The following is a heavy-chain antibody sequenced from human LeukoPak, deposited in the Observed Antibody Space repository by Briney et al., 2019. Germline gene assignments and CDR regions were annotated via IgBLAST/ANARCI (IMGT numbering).Heavy chain of an antibody. J-gene: IGHJ4*02. Sequence: SETLSLTCTVSGGSISSYYWSWIRQPPGKGLEWIGYIYYSGSTNYNPTLKSRVTISVDTSKNQFSLKLSSVTAADTAVYYCARENAVVPAATGFDCWGQGTLVTVSS. D-gene: IGHD2-2*01. CDR1: GGSISSYY. CDR3: ARENAVVPAATGFDC. V-gene: IGHV4-59*01. CDR2: IYYSGST.